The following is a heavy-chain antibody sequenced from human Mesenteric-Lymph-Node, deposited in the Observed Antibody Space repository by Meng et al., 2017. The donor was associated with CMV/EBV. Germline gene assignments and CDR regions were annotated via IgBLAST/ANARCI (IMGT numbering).Heavy chain of an antibody. V-gene: IGHV3-30*02. CDR3: AKDGVYSSSSKIDY. D-gene: IGHD6-6*01. CDR1: GFTFSSYG. J-gene: IGHJ4*02. CDR2: IRYDGSNK. Sequence: GGSLRLSCAASGFTFSSYGMHWVRQAPGKGLEWVAFIRYDGSNKYYADSVKGRFTISRDSSKNTLYLQMNSLRAEDTAVYYCAKDGVYSSSSKIDYWGQGTLVTVSS.